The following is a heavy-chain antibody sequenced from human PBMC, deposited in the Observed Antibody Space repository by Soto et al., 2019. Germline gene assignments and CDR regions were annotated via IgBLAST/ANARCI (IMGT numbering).Heavy chain of an antibody. CDR1: AGSIRSSSYY. V-gene: IGHV4-39*01. CDR2: IYYSGST. D-gene: IGHD6-19*01. CDR3: ARQARCGWQYY. Sequence: QLTLQESGPGLVKPSETQSLTCTVSAGSIRSSSYYCGWIRQPPGKGLELIGSIYYSGSTYYSPSLKSRITIPGAASDNHSALKLSSVTAADTSVYYCARQARCGWQYYWGQGTLVTVAA. J-gene: IGHJ4*02.